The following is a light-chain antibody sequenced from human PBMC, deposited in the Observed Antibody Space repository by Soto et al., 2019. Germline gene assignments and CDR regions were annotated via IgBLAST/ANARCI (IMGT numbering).Light chain of an antibody. Sequence: QSALTQPPSGSGSPGQSVTISCAGTINDVGGYNYVSWYQQHPGKVPQLLIYQVTKRPSGVPDRFSASKSDTTAPLTISGLQADDEGDYYCMSYAGGNTFVFGTGTKLTVL. V-gene: IGLV2-8*01. CDR1: INDVGGYNY. J-gene: IGLJ1*01. CDR3: MSYAGGNTFV. CDR2: QVT.